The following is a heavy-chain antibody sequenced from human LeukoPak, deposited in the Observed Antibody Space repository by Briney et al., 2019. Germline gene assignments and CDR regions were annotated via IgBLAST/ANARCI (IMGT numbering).Heavy chain of an antibody. CDR3: AKDMAVVAATIIYYYYGMDV. D-gene: IGHD2-15*01. V-gene: IGHV3-43*02. Sequence: GGSLRLSCAASGFTFDDYAMHWVRQAPGKGLEWVSLISGDGGSTYYADSVKGRFTISRDNSKNSLYLQMNSLRTEDTALCYCAKDMAVVAATIIYYYYGMDVWGQGTTVTVSS. CDR2: ISGDGGST. CDR1: GFTFDDYA. J-gene: IGHJ6*02.